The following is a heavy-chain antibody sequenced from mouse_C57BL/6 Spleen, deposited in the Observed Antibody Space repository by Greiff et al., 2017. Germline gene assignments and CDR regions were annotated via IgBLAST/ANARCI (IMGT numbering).Heavy chain of an antibody. D-gene: IGHD1-1*01. V-gene: IGHV3-6*01. J-gene: IGHJ4*01. CDR3: ARDYYGSPYAMDY. CDR2: ISYDGSN. Sequence: EVKLMESGPGLVKPSQSLSLTCSVTGYSITSGYYWNWIRQSPGNKLEWMGYISYDGSNNYNPSLKNRISITRDTSKNQFFLKLNSVTTEDTATYYCARDYYGSPYAMDYWGQGTSVTVSS. CDR1: GYSITSGYY.